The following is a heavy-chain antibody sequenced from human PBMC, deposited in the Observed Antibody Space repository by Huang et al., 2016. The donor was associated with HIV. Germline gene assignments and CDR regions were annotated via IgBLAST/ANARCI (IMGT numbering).Heavy chain of an antibody. CDR3: ARHSDDFWSGYSYFDY. V-gene: IGHV4-39*01. CDR2: IHYSGST. D-gene: IGHD3-3*01. CDR1: GGSISSSSYY. J-gene: IGHJ4*02. Sequence: QLQLQESGPGLVKPSETLSLTCTVSGGSISSSSYYWGWIRQPPGKRLEWIGSIHYSGSTYYNPSLKSRVTISVDTSKKQFSLKLSSVTAADTAVYYCARHSDDFWSGYSYFDYWGQGTLVPVSS.